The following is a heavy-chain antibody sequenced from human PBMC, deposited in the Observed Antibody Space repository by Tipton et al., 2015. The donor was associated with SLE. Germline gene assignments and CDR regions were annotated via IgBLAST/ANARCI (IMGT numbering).Heavy chain of an antibody. CDR2: INHSGST. CDR1: GGSISSGDYY. Sequence: TLSLTCTVSGGSISSGDYYWSWIRQPPGKGLEWIGEINHSGSTNYNPSLKSRVTISVDTSKNQFSLKLSSVTAADTAVYYCVRDLDDGGHGHFDLWGRGTLVTVSP. D-gene: IGHD4-23*01. J-gene: IGHJ2*01. CDR3: VRDLDDGGHGHFDL. V-gene: IGHV4-30-4*08.